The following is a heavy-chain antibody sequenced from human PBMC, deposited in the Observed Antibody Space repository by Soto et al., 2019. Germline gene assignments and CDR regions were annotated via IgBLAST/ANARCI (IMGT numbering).Heavy chain of an antibody. J-gene: IGHJ4*02. Sequence: QVQLVQSGAEVLKPGSSVKVSCKASGGTFSTYAISWVRQAPGQGLEWMGGIIPIFGTANYAQKVQGRVTITADESTSTAYMELSSLRAEDTAVYYCAADVGVSSRTFDYWGQGSLVTVSS. CDR2: IIPIFGTA. D-gene: IGHD1-26*01. CDR3: AADVGVSSRTFDY. V-gene: IGHV1-69*01. CDR1: GGTFSTYA.